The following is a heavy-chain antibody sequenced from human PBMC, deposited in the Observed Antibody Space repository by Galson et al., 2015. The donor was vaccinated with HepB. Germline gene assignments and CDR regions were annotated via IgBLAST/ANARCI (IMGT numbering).Heavy chain of an antibody. CDR3: ARDGGYYDSSGYPSHYYYYGMDV. J-gene: IGHJ6*02. CDR1: GYTFTSYA. V-gene: IGHV7-4-1*02. D-gene: IGHD3-22*01. Sequence: SVKVSCKASGYTFTSYAMNWVRQAPGQGLEWMGWINTNTGNPTYAQGFTGRFVFSLDTSVSTAYLQISSLKAEDTAVYYCARDGGYYDSSGYPSHYYYYGMDVWGQGTTVTVSS. CDR2: INTNTGNP.